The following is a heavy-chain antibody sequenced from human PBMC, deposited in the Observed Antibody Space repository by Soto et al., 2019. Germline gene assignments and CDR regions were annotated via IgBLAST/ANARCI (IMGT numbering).Heavy chain of an antibody. J-gene: IGHJ5*02. Sequence: QVQLVQSGAEVKKPGASVKVSCKASGYTFTGYYMHWVRQAPGQGLEWMGWINPNSGGTNYAQKFQGRVTMTRDTSISTAYMELSRLRSDDTAVYYCARRVYAVAGTRWFDPWGQGTLVTVSS. CDR1: GYTFTGYY. CDR2: INPNSGGT. D-gene: IGHD6-19*01. CDR3: ARRVYAVAGTRWFDP. V-gene: IGHV1-2*02.